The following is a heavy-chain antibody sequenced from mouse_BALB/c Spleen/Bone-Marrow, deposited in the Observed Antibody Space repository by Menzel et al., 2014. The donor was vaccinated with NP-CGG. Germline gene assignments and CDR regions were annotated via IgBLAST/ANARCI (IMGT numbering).Heavy chain of an antibody. CDR1: GDSITSGY. Sequence: EVKVEESGPSLVKPSQTLSLTCSVTGDSITSGYWNWIRKFPGNKLEYMGYISYSGSTYYNPSLKSRISITRDTSKNQYYLQLNSVTTEDTAPFYCARGGGTGFDYWGQGTTLTVSS. D-gene: IGHD3-3*01. CDR2: ISYSGST. J-gene: IGHJ2*01. V-gene: IGHV3-8*02. CDR3: ARGGGTGFDY.